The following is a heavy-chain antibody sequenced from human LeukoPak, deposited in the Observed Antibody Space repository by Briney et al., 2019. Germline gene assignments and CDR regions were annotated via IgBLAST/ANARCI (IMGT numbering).Heavy chain of an antibody. CDR2: ISPGDSNT. D-gene: IGHD3-10*01. Sequence: GESLKISCKASGYSFTSYWIGWVRQMPGKGLEWMGIISPGDSNTRYSPSFQGQITISADKSISTAYLQWSSLKASDTAMYYCAREYYGSTDYWGQGTLVTVSS. CDR3: AREYYGSTDY. J-gene: IGHJ4*02. V-gene: IGHV5-51*01. CDR1: GYSFTSYW.